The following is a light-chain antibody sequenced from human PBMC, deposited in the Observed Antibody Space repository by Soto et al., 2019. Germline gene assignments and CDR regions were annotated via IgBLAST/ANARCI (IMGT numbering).Light chain of an antibody. CDR2: GVT. V-gene: IGLV2-14*01. CDR1: SSDVGAYNH. J-gene: IGLJ1*01. Sequence: SVVAQPASVSGSPGQSITLSCIGTSSDVGAYNHVSWYQQHPGKVPKVMIYGVTNRPSGVSNRFSGSKSGNTASLTISGLQAEDEAAYYCCSYTTSNTYVFGTGTKVTVL. CDR3: CSYTTSNTYV.